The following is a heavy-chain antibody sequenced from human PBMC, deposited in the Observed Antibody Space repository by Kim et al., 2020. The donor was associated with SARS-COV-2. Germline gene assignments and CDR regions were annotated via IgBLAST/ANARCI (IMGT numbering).Heavy chain of an antibody. CDR2: IIPIFGTA. J-gene: IGHJ4*02. CDR1: GGTFSSYA. D-gene: IGHD3-16*02. Sequence: SVKVSCKASGGTFSSYAISWVRQAPGQGLEWMGGIIPIFGTANYAQKFQGRVTITADESTSTAYMELSSLRSEDTAVYYCAREGYYDYVWGSYRYNPGGHVFDYWGQGTLVTVSS. CDR3: AREGYYDYVWGSYRYNPGGHVFDY. V-gene: IGHV1-69*13.